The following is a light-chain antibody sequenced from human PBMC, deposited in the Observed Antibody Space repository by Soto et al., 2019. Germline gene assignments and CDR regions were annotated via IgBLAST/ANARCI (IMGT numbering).Light chain of an antibody. CDR2: DAS. CDR1: QGISNS. V-gene: IGKV1-13*02. CDR3: QQFKSHPYT. J-gene: IGKJ2*01. Sequence: AIQLTQSPSPLSASIGDRVTITCRASQGISNSLAWYQQKPGTPPALLIYDASTLQSGVPSRFSGSGSGTDFTLAISSLQPGDVATYYCQQFKSHPYTFGQGTKLDIK.